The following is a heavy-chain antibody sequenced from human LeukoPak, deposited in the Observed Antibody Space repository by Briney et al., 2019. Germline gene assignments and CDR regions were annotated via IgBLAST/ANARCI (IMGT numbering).Heavy chain of an antibody. J-gene: IGHJ3*02. CDR2: ISAYNGNT. V-gene: IGHV1-18*01. CDR1: GYTFTSYG. Sequence: ASATVSCKASGYTFTSYGISWVRQAPGQGLEWMGWISAYNGNTNYAQKLQGRVTMTTDTSTSTAYMELRSLRSDDTAVYYCARDSRYYYDSSGYYPAGDAFDIWGQGTMVTVSS. CDR3: ARDSRYYYDSSGYYPAGDAFDI. D-gene: IGHD3-22*01.